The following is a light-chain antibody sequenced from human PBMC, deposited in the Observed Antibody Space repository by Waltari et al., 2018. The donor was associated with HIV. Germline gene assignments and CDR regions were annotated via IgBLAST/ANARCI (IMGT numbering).Light chain of an antibody. V-gene: IGKV3-20*01. CDR2: SAG. Sequence: ELVLTQSPGTLSLSPGERATLSCRANQYVSYTYLAWYQQKPGQAPRLLMYSAGSRAAGIPDRFSGRGTGTDFTLAISRLEPDDFAVYYCQHYGGSPPYTFGQGTKLEIK. J-gene: IGKJ2*01. CDR1: QYVSYTY. CDR3: QHYGGSPPYT.